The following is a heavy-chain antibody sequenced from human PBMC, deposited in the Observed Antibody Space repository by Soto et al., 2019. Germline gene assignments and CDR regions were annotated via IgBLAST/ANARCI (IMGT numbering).Heavy chain of an antibody. Sequence: SETLSLTCTVSGGSISSYYWSWIRQPPGKGLEWIGYIYYSGSTNYNPSLKSRVTISVDTSKNQFSLKLSSVTAADTAVYYCARDKAGIGGFLEGMDVWGQGTTVTVSS. CDR2: IYYSGST. V-gene: IGHV4-59*01. CDR1: GGSISSYY. J-gene: IGHJ6*02. CDR3: ARDKAGIGGFLEGMDV. D-gene: IGHD3-3*01.